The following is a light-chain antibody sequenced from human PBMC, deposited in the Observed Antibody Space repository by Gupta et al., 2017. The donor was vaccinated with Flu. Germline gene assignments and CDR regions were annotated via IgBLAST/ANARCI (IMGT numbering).Light chain of an antibody. J-gene: IGLJ2*01. Sequence: QPVLTQPPSASASLGASVTLTCTLSSGYSHYIVDWFQQRPGKGPRFVMRVGAGGIVGSKGDGIPDRFSVLGSGPNRFLTINNIQGEDESDYHCGADHGSGDNFLVVFGGGTKLTVL. V-gene: IGLV9-49*01. CDR2: VGAGGIVG. CDR1: SGYSHYI. CDR3: GADHGSGDNFLVV.